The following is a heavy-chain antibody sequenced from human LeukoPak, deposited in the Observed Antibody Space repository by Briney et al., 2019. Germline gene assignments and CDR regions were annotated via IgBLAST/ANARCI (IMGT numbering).Heavy chain of an antibody. CDR2: ISWNSGSI. D-gene: IGHD6-13*01. CDR1: GFTFDDYA. Sequence: GGFLRLSCAASGFTFDDYAMHWVRQAPGKGLEWVSGISWNSGSIGYADSVKGRFTISRDNAKNSLYLQMNSLRAEDTALYYCAKDESLIAAAGIDYWGQGTLVTVYS. V-gene: IGHV3-9*01. CDR3: AKDESLIAAAGIDY. J-gene: IGHJ4*02.